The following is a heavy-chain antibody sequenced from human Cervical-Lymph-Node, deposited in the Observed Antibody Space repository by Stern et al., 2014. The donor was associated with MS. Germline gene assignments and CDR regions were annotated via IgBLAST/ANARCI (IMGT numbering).Heavy chain of an antibody. V-gene: IGHV1-18*01. D-gene: IGHD3-10*01. CDR2: ISAYSGNT. Sequence: QVQLVESGAEVKKHGASVKVSCKASGYTFINYGISWVRQAPGQGLEWMGWISAYSGNTTYAQKLQGRVTMTTDTSTSTAYMELRSLRSDDTAVYYCARTPGTHFDYWGQGTLVTVSS. J-gene: IGHJ4*02. CDR3: ARTPGTHFDY. CDR1: GYTFINYG.